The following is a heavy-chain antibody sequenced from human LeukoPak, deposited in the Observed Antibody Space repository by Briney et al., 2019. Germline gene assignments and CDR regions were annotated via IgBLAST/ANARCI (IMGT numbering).Heavy chain of an antibody. J-gene: IGHJ4*02. CDR2: SGST. V-gene: IGHV4-59*12. D-gene: IGHD6-19*01. CDR1: GDSISNYY. CDR3: ARVPSGSAWYGLGY. Sequence: SETLSLTCTVSGDSISNYYWSWIRQPPGKGLEWIGYSGSTNYNPSLKSRVTISVDTSKNQFSLKLSSVTAADTAVYYCARVPSGSAWYGLGYWGQGTLVTVSS.